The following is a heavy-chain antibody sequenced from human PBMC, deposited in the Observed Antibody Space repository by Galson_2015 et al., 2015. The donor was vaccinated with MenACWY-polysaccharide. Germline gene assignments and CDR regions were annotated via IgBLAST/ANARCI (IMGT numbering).Heavy chain of an antibody. CDR2: IITMFGTT. J-gene: IGHJ6*03. D-gene: IGHD3-3*01. V-gene: IGHV1-69*13. CDR1: GGTFSSYA. Sequence: QSGAEVKEPGASVKVSCKASGGTFSSYAISWVRQAPGQGLEWMGGIITMFGTTNYAEKFQGRVTISADESTSTANMELSSLTSGDTAVYYCARGPMGEWVFSRPYYYYYMNVWGKGTTVTVSS. CDR3: ARGPMGEWVFSRPYYYYYMNV.